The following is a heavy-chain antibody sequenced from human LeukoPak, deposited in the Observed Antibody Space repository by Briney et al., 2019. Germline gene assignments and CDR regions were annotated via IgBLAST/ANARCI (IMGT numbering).Heavy chain of an antibody. Sequence: GGSLRLSCAVSGFTFSSYGMHWVRQAPGKGLEWVAVISYDGSNKYYADSVKGRFTISRDNSKNTLYLQMNSLRAEDTAVYYCAKDKTPYHWSDVPFDYWGQGTLVTVSS. J-gene: IGHJ4*02. CDR1: GFTFSSYG. V-gene: IGHV3-30*18. CDR2: ISYDGSNK. D-gene: IGHD1-1*01. CDR3: AKDKTPYHWSDVPFDY.